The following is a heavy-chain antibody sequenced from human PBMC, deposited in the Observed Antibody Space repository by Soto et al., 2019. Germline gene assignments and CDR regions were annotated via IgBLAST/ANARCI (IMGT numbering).Heavy chain of an antibody. J-gene: IGHJ4*02. Sequence: SETLSLTCTVSGDSMSEYFLSLVRQSPGKGLEWIGYIYSLGSTDYNPALKSRVTISVDTSKRQFSLKLSSVTAADTAIYYCARDGYDGSGSPYPAYWGPGIQVTVSS. CDR3: ARDGYDGSGSPYPAY. D-gene: IGHD3-10*01. V-gene: IGHV4-59*01. CDR2: IYSLGST. CDR1: GDSMSEYF.